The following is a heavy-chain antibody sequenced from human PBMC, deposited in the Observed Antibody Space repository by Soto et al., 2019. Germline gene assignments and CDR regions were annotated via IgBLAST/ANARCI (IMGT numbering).Heavy chain of an antibody. J-gene: IGHJ6*03. D-gene: IGHD3-3*01. CDR2: IIPILGIA. Sequence: ASVKVSCKASGGTFSSYTISWVRQAPGQGLEWMGRIIPILGIANYAQKFQGRVTITADKSTSTAYMELSSLRSEDTAVYYCASLDAGFADEDYYYMDVWGKGTTVTVSS. V-gene: IGHV1-69*02. CDR3: ASLDAGFADEDYYYMDV. CDR1: GGTFSSYT.